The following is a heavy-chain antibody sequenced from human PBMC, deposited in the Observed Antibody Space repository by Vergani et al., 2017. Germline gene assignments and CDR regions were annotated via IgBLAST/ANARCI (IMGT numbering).Heavy chain of an antibody. Sequence: EVRLLESGGKLVQPGGSLRLSCAASGFTFSSYAMSWVRQAPGKGLEWVSAITGSGSNTYYADSVKGRFTISRDNSKNTLYLQMNSLRAEDTAVYYCAKGGSVWYGSQIDDWGQGTLVTVSS. J-gene: IGHJ4*02. CDR3: AKGGSVWYGSQIDD. CDR2: ITGSGSNT. V-gene: IGHV3-23*01. D-gene: IGHD6-19*01. CDR1: GFTFSSYA.